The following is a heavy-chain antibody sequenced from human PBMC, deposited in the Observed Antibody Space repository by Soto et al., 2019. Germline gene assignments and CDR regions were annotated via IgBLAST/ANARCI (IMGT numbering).Heavy chain of an antibody. CDR1: VYSFAGYW. CDR2: IDPSDSDT. J-gene: IGHJ4*02. D-gene: IGHD3-10*01. CDR3: ARTQEVLWFGEFPPIDY. V-gene: IGHV5-10-1*04. Sequence: LGESLKISCKGSVYSFAGYWITWVRQKPGKGLEWMGRIDPSDSDTRYSPSFQGQVTISADKSISTAYLQWSSLKASDTAMYYCARTQEVLWFGEFPPIDYWGQGTLVTVSS.